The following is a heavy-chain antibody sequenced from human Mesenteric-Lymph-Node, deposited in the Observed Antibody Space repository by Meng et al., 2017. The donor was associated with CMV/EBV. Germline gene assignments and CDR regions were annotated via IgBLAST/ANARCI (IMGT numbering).Heavy chain of an antibody. Sequence: GGSLRLSCAASGFTFSSYAMHWVRQAPGKGLEWVAVISYDGSNKYYADSVKGRFTISRDNSKNTLYLQMNSLRAEDTAVYYCARLGYCSSTSCYSLAGMDVWGQGTTVTVSS. J-gene: IGHJ6*02. CDR1: GFTFSSYA. CDR2: ISYDGSNK. D-gene: IGHD2-2*01. V-gene: IGHV3-30-3*01. CDR3: ARLGYCSSTSCYSLAGMDV.